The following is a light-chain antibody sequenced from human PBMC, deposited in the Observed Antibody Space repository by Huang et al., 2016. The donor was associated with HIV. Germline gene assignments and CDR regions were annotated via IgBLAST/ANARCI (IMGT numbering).Light chain of an antibody. CDR2: SAS. CDR1: QSVGDN. V-gene: IGKV3-15*01. Sequence: EIVMTQSPATLSVSPGERATLSYRASQSVGDNLAWYQQTPGQAPRLLVYSASIRAIAIPARFSGSGSGTEFTLTISGLQSEDFAVYYCQQYNNRPLTFGGGTKVEI. CDR3: QQYNNRPLT. J-gene: IGKJ4*01.